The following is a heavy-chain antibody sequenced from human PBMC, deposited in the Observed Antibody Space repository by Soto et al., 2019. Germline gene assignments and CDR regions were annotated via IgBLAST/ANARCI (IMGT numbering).Heavy chain of an antibody. Sequence: SETLSLTCTVSGGSISSGGYYWSWIRQHPGKGLEWIGYIYYSGSTYYNPSLKSRVTISVDTSKNQFSLKLSSVTAADTDVYYCARDRPGKLRYFDWLPMDVWGQGTTVTVSS. D-gene: IGHD3-9*01. CDR1: GGSISSGGYY. V-gene: IGHV4-31*03. CDR3: ARDRPGKLRYFDWLPMDV. J-gene: IGHJ6*02. CDR2: IYYSGST.